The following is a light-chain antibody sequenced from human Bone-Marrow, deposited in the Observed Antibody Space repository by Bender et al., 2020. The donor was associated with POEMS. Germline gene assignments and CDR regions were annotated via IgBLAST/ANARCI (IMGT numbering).Light chain of an antibody. Sequence: QSVLTQPPSVSGAPGQRVTISCTGSSSNIGAGSGVHWYQQLPGTAPKLLIYGNTNRPSGVPDRFSGSKSGTSASLAITGLQADDEADCYCQSYDSSLSAVVFGGGTKLTVL. CDR2: GNT. J-gene: IGLJ2*01. CDR1: SSNIGAGSG. CDR3: QSYDSSLSAVV. V-gene: IGLV1-40*01.